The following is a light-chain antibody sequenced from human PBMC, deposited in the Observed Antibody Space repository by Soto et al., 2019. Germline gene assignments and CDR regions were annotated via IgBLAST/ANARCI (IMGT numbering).Light chain of an antibody. V-gene: IGLV1-40*01. CDR1: SSNIGAGSD. CDR3: QSYDNSLSAYV. CDR2: ANN. Sequence: QPVLTQPPSASGTPGQRVTISCSGSSSNIGAGSDVHWYQQLPGTAPKLLIFANNNRPSGVPDRFSGSKSGTSASLAITGLQADDEADYYCQSYDNSLSAYVFGTGTKLTVL. J-gene: IGLJ1*01.